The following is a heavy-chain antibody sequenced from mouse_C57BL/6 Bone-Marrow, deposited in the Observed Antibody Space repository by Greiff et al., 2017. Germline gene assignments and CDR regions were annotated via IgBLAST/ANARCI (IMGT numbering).Heavy chain of an antibody. J-gene: IGHJ1*03. D-gene: IGHD2-3*01. CDR3: ARDYDGYYFDV. Sequence: VKLQQPGAELVKPGASVKLSCKASGYTFTSYWMHWVKQRPGQGLEWIGMIHPNSGSTNYNEKFKSKATLTVDKSSSTAYMQLSSLTSEDSAVYYCARDYDGYYFDVWGTGTTVTVSS. CDR1: GYTFTSYW. CDR2: IHPNSGST. V-gene: IGHV1-64*01.